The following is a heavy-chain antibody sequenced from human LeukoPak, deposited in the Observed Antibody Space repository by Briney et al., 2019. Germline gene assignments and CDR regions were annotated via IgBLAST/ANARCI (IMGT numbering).Heavy chain of an antibody. CDR2: ISYDESNK. V-gene: IGHV3-30*03. CDR1: GFTFSSYG. J-gene: IGHJ4*02. Sequence: GGSLRLSCAASGFTFSSYGMNWVRQAPGKGLEWVAVISYDESNKYYADSVKGRFAISRDNSKNTLYLQMNSLRAEDTAVYYCASRHYDFGYYWGQGTLVTVSS. D-gene: IGHD4-17*01. CDR3: ASRHYDFGYY.